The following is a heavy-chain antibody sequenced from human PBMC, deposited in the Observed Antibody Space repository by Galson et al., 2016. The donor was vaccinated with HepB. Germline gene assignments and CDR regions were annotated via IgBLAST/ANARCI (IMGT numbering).Heavy chain of an antibody. CDR3: VRDDYLDV. CDR1: GFTFSHFW. CDR2: IKADGRDK. D-gene: IGHD4-11*01. V-gene: IGHV3-7*01. Sequence: SLRLSCAASGFTFSHFWMSWVRQAPGKGLEWVADIKADGRDKFYVDSVRGRFTIARDNTKNSLYLQMNSLRAEDTAVYYCVRDDYLDVWGQGTMGIVSS. J-gene: IGHJ3*01.